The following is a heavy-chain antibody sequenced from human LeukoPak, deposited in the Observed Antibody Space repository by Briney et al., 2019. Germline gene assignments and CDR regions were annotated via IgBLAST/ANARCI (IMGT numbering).Heavy chain of an antibody. Sequence: GSLRLSCAASGFTFSTYCMHWVRQAPGTGLVWVSRISSDGTNTYYADSVKGRFSISRDNAKNTLYLQMNGLRAEDTAVYYCARLYYYYYMDVWGKGTTVAVSS. J-gene: IGHJ6*03. CDR3: ARLYYYYYMDV. CDR2: ISSDGTNT. V-gene: IGHV3-74*01. CDR1: GFTFSTYC.